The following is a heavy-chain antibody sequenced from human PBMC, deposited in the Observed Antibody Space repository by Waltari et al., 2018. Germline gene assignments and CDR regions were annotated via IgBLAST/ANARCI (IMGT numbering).Heavy chain of an antibody. CDR2: TWFDGTKE. Sequence: QVRLVESGGGVVLPGTSLRLSCAASGFTFSHYGIHWVRQAPGKGLEWVGVTWFDGTKEEYADSVKGRFTVSRDNSNNTAFLQMKNLRDDDTAVYYCARGVPAAKGWFDTWGQGTRVTASS. V-gene: IGHV3-33*08. D-gene: IGHD2-2*01. J-gene: IGHJ5*02. CDR1: GFTFSHYG. CDR3: ARGVPAAKGWFDT.